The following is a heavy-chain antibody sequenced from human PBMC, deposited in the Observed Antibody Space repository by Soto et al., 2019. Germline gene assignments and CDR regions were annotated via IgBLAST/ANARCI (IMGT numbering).Heavy chain of an antibody. Sequence: SETLSLTCTVSGGSISSYYWSWIRQPPGKGLEWIGYIYYSGSTNYNPTLKSRVTISVDTSKNQFSLKLSSVTAADTAVYYCARSIPYILCGYDCCMDFWGQGTMVTVSS. CDR2: IYYSGST. CDR1: GGSISSYY. D-gene: IGHD3-9*01. CDR3: ARSIPYILCGYDCCMDF. J-gene: IGHJ6*02. V-gene: IGHV4-59*01.